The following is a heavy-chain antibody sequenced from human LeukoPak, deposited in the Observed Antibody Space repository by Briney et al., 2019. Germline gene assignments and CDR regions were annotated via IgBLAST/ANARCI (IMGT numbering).Heavy chain of an antibody. J-gene: IGHJ6*03. V-gene: IGHV3-30*02. D-gene: IGHD6-19*01. Sequence: GGSLRLSFAASGFTFSSYGMHWVRQAPGKGLEWVAFMRYDGSNKYYVDSVKGRFTISRDNSKNTLYLQMNSLRAEDTAVYYCAKNRGLGSDRYYYYYMDVWGKGTTVTVSS. CDR2: MRYDGSNK. CDR1: GFTFSSYG. CDR3: AKNRGLGSDRYYYYYMDV.